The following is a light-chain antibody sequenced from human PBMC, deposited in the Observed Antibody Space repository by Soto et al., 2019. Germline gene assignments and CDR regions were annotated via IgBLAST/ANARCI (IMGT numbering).Light chain of an antibody. CDR2: AAS. CDR1: QDISNC. V-gene: IGKV1-16*02. J-gene: IGKJ5*01. CDR3: QQYKSYPLT. Sequence: DIQMTQSPSSLSASVGDRVTITCRASQDISNCLAWFQQKPGTAPKSLIYAASTLQSGVPSKFSGSASGTDFTLTISSLQPEDFATYYCQQYKSYPLTFGQGTRLEIK.